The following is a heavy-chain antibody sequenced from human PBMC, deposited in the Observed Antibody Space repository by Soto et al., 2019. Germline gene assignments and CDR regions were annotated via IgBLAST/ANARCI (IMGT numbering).Heavy chain of an antibody. J-gene: IGHJ6*02. Sequence: VQLVESGGGLVQPGGSLRLSCAVSGFTLDDYTMHWVRQAPGKGLEWVSGVGWNGGDIVYADSVKGRFTVSRDNTRNYLYLEVNGLTTEDTAIYFCAKDRAVVVPVSTSYFHYYGLDVWGQGTTVTVS. D-gene: IGHD2-2*01. CDR1: GFTLDDYT. CDR2: VGWNGGDI. V-gene: IGHV3-9*01. CDR3: AKDRAVVVPVSTSYFHYYGLDV.